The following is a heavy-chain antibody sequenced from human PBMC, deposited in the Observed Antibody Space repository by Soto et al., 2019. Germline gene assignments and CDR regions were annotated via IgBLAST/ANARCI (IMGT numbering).Heavy chain of an antibody. V-gene: IGHV3-23*01. CDR2: VSGGGEYT. Sequence: EVQLLESGGGLVQPGESPSLSCAASGFTFNTYAMSWVRQTPGKGLEWVSAVSGGGEYTYYADSVKGRFTISRDHSKNTVYLQMLRQRAEDTGVYDCAKVPWYYYGEYSYLFYFDYWGQGTLVTVSS. CDR3: AKVPWYYYGEYSYLFYFDY. D-gene: IGHD4-17*01. CDR1: GFTFNTYA. J-gene: IGHJ4*02.